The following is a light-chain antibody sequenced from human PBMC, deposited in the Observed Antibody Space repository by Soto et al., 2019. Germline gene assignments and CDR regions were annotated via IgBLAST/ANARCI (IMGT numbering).Light chain of an antibody. CDR3: QQLHSYPKT. CDR1: QGISNY. CDR2: AAS. J-gene: IGKJ1*01. V-gene: IGKV1-9*01. Sequence: DIQLTQSPSFLSASVGDRVTITCRASQGISNYLAWYQQKPGKAPKLLIYAASTLQSGVPSRFSGRGSGTEFTLTISSLHSEDLATYYCQQLHSYPKTFGQGTKAEIK.